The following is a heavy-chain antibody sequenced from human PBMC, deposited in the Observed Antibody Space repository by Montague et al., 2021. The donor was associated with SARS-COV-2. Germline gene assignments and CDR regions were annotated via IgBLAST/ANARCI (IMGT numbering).Heavy chain of an antibody. Sequence: PALVKPTKTLTLTCTFSGFSLSTSGMCVSWIRQPPGKALEWLALIDWDDDKYYSTPLKTRLTISKDTSKNQVVLTMTNMDPVDTATYYCARIRDYDILTGSYSGFDYWGQGTLVTVSS. J-gene: IGHJ4*02. CDR1: GFSLSTSGMC. CDR2: IDWDDDK. D-gene: IGHD3-9*01. CDR3: ARIRDYDILTGSYSGFDY. V-gene: IGHV2-70*01.